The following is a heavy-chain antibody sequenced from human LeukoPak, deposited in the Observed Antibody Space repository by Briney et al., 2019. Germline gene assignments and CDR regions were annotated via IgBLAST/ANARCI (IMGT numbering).Heavy chain of an antibody. J-gene: IGHJ5*02. CDR1: GGSISSRTYY. Sequence: SETLSLTCTVSGGSISSRTYYWGWIRQPPGKGLEWIGTIYYSGSTYYNPSLKSRVTISVDTSKNQFSLKLSSVTAADTAVYYCAVSSGSYFRMYNWFDPWGQGTLVTVSS. D-gene: IGHD1-26*01. CDR3: AVSSGSYFRMYNWFDP. CDR2: IYYSGST. V-gene: IGHV4-39*07.